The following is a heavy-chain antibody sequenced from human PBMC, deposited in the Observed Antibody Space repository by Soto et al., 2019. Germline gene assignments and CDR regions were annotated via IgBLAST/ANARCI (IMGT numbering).Heavy chain of an antibody. CDR1: GFTFSNYW. CDR2: IKGDGSIT. CDR3: ARGASGRYYRDV. Sequence: DEQVVASGGVLVQPGGSLRLSCTASGFTFSNYWIHWVRQASGKGLVWVSRIKGDGSITNYAYSVRGRFSISRDNAKNTVYLQMDSRRAEDTAVYYCARGASGRYYRDVWGKGTTVTVS. D-gene: IGHD3-10*01. J-gene: IGHJ6*03. V-gene: IGHV3-74*01.